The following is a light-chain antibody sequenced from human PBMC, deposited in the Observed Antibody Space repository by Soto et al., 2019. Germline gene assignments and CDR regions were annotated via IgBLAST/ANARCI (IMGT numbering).Light chain of an antibody. CDR2: DVN. Sequence: QSALTQPASVSGSPGQSITFSCTGSSSDVGAYDFVSWYRQHPGKAPKLLLYDVNNRPSGVSYRFSGSKSGNTASLSISGLQAEDEADYYCASYSTRSLRVIFGGGTKLTVL. V-gene: IGLV2-14*01. CDR1: SSDVGAYDF. J-gene: IGLJ2*01. CDR3: ASYSTRSLRVI.